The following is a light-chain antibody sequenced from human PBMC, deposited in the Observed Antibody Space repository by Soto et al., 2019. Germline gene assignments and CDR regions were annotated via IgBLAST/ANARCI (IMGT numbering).Light chain of an antibody. CDR3: QHATTYSGT. Sequence: DIHMTQSPATLSASVGDRVTITCRASQSISTWLAWYQQKPGKAPKLQSYWASSLESGVPSRFSGSGSGTEFSLSISSLQPDDFATYYCQHATTYSGTFGPGTKVDIK. CDR2: WAS. J-gene: IGKJ3*01. V-gene: IGKV1-5*03. CDR1: QSISTW.